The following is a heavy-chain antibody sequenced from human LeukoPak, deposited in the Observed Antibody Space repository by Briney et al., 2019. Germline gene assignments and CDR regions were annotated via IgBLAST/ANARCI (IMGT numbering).Heavy chain of an antibody. CDR2: INPNSGGT. V-gene: IGHV1-2*02. Sequence: GASVKVSCKASGYTFTGYYMHWVRQAPGQGLEWMGWINPNSGGTNYAQKFQGRVTMTRDTSISTACMELGRLRSDDTAVYYCARDIVVVVAAIGGNWFDPWGQGTLVTVSS. D-gene: IGHD2-15*01. CDR3: ARDIVVVVAAIGGNWFDP. J-gene: IGHJ5*02. CDR1: GYTFTGYY.